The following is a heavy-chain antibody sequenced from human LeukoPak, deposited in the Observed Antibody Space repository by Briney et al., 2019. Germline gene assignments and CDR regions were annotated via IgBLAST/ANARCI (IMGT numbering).Heavy chain of an antibody. V-gene: IGHV3-23*01. D-gene: IGHD5-18*01. CDR2: ISGSGGGT. CDR1: GFTFSSSA. Sequence: GGSLRLSCAASGFTFSSSAMSWVRQAPGKGLEWVAAISGSGGGTYYADSVKGRFTISRDNSKNTLYLQMNSLRAEDTAVYYCAKEGMAVDTAMVTFDYWGQGTLVTVSS. J-gene: IGHJ4*02. CDR3: AKEGMAVDTAMVTFDY.